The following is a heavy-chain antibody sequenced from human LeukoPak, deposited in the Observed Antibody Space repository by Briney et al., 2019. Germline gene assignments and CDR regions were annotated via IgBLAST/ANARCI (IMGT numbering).Heavy chain of an antibody. D-gene: IGHD6-13*01. V-gene: IGHV4-59*01. CDR2: IYSTGNT. CDR3: ARVGSWSTHFDS. CDR1: GDSIRSYY. Sequence: SETLSLTCTVSGDSIRSYYWSWIRQPLGKGLEWIGFIYSTGNTNYHPSLKSRVTMSVDTSTNQFSLNVNSVTAADTAVYFCARVGSWSTHFDSWGQGTLVTVSS. J-gene: IGHJ4*02.